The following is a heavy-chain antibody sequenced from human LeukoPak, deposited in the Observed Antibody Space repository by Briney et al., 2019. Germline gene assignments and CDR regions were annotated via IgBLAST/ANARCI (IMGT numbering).Heavy chain of an antibody. J-gene: IGHJ4*02. D-gene: IGHD5-18*01. V-gene: IGHV1-8*01. CDR3: ARGLGRTLMVTRGGVHFDY. Sequence: ASVKVSCKASGYTFTSFDINWVRQATGQGLEWIGWMNPNSGNTGYAQKFQGRVTMTRNTSISTAYMELSSLRSEDTAVYYCARGLGRTLMVTRGGVHFDYWGQGTLVTVSS. CDR1: GYTFTSFD. CDR2: MNPNSGNT.